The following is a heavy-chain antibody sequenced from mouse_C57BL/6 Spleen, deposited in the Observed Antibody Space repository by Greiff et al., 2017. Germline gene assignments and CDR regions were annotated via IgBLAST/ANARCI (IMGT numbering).Heavy chain of an antibody. CDR1: GYTFTSYW. V-gene: IGHV1-55*01. CDR2: IYPGSGST. CDR3: ALSSYWYFDV. Sequence: VQLQQPGAELVKPGASVKMSCKASGYTFTSYWITWVKQRPGQGLAWIGDIYPGSGSTNYNEKFKSKATLTVDTSSSTAYMQLSSLTSEDSAVYYCALSSYWYFDVWGTGTTVTVSS. D-gene: IGHD2-3*01. J-gene: IGHJ1*03.